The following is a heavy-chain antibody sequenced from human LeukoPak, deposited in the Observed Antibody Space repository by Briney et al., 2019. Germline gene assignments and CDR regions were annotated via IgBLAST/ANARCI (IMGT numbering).Heavy chain of an antibody. J-gene: IGHJ6*03. CDR2: INPNSGGT. D-gene: IGHD5-18*01. Sequence: ASVKVSCKASGYTFTGYYMHWVRQAPGQGLEWMGWINPNSGGTNYAQKFQGRVTMTRNTSISTAYMELSSLRSEDTAVYYCARGRRYSYGPYYYYMDVWGKGTTVTISS. V-gene: IGHV1-2*02. CDR1: GYTFTGYY. CDR3: ARGRRYSYGPYYYYMDV.